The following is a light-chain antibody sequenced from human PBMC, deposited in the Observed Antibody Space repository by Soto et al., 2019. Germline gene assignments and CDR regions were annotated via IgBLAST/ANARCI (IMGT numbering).Light chain of an antibody. J-gene: IGKJ1*01. CDR2: GAS. CDR1: QSVFSN. Sequence: EIVMTQSPATLSVSPGERATLSCRASQSVFSNLAWYQQKPGQAPRLLIYGASSRATGIPARFSGSGSGTEFTLTISSLQSEDFAVYYCQQYNNWPQTFGQGTKV. V-gene: IGKV3-15*01. CDR3: QQYNNWPQT.